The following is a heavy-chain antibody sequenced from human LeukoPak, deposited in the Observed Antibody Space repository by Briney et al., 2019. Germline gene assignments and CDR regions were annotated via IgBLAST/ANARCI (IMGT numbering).Heavy chain of an antibody. D-gene: IGHD1-26*01. CDR2: VIPVLGTT. V-gene: IGHV1-69*05. J-gene: IGHJ4*02. CDR1: GTTFSRSA. CDR3: ARDDGSATLGFDS. Sequence: SVKVSCKASGTTFSRSAISWVRQAPGQGLEWMGGVIPVLGTTNYAQKFQDRVSITTDESTSTAYMEVSSLRPVDTAVYYCARDDGSATLGFDSWGQGTLVTVSS.